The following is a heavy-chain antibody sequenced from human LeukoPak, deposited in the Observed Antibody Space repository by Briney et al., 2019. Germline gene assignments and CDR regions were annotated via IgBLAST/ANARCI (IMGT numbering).Heavy chain of an antibody. Sequence: ASVKVSCKASGYIFANYGISWVRQAPGQGLEWMGWFSTYNGNTTYAQKFQGRVTMTTDTSTNTAYMELRSLRSDDTAVYYCAREAGGFWSGYHKDWFDSWGQGTLVTVSS. CDR2: FSTYNGNT. V-gene: IGHV1-18*01. J-gene: IGHJ5*01. CDR3: AREAGGFWSGYHKDWFDS. D-gene: IGHD3-3*01. CDR1: GYIFANYG.